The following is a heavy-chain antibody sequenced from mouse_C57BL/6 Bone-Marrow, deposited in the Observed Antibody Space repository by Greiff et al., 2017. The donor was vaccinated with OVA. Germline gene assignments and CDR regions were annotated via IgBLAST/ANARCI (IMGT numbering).Heavy chain of an antibody. CDR2: INPNNGGT. CDR3: ARWTAQVSY. V-gene: IGHV1-26*01. D-gene: IGHD3-2*02. J-gene: IGHJ3*01. CDR1: GYTFTDYY. Sequence: VQLQQSGPELVKPGASVKISCKASGYTFTDYYMNWVKQSHGKSLEWIGDINPNNGGTSYNQKFKGKATLTVDKSSSTAYMELRSLTSEDSAVYYCARWTAQVSYWGQGTLVTVSA.